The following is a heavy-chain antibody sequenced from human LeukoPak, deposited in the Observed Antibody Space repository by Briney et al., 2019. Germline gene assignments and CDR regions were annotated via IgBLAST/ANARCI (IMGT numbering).Heavy chain of an antibody. J-gene: IGHJ4*02. Sequence: PGGSLRLSCVASGFTISSYWMHWVRQAPGKGLEWVANIKQDGSEEYYVDSVKSRFTISRDNAKNSLYLQMNSLRAEDTAVYYCARRYFDYWGQGILVTVSS. CDR3: ARRYFDY. CDR2: IKQDGSEE. CDR1: GFTISSYW. V-gene: IGHV3-7*03.